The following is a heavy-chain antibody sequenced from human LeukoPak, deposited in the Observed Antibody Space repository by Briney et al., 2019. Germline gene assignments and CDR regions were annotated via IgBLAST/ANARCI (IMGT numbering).Heavy chain of an antibody. CDR3: ARSKQYSSSWYTGGD. CDR2: IYSGGST. D-gene: IGHD6-13*01. Sequence: GGSLRLSCAASGFTVSSNYMSWVRQAPGKGLEWVSVIYSGGSTYYADSVKGRFTISRDNSKNTLYLQMNSLTAEDTAVYYCARSKQYSSSWYTGGDWGQGTLVTLSS. J-gene: IGHJ4*02. V-gene: IGHV3-53*01. CDR1: GFTVSSNY.